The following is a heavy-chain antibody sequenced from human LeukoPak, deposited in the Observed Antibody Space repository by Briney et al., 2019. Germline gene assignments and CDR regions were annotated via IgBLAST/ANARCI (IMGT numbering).Heavy chain of an antibody. CDR2: IYNSGST. D-gene: IGHD1-26*01. CDR1: GGSISSSSYY. V-gene: IGHV4-39*01. J-gene: IGHJ4*02. CDR3: ARPHYSGTILDFDH. Sequence: SETLSLTCTVSGGSISSSSYYWGWIRQPPGKGLKWIGNIYNSGSTYYNPSLKSRVTISIDTSKNQFSLRLSSVTAADTAVYYCARPHYSGTILDFDHWGQGTLVTVSS.